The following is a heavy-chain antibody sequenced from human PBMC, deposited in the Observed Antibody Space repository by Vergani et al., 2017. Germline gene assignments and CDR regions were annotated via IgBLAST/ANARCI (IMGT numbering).Heavy chain of an antibody. CDR1: GYTFTAYY. V-gene: IGHV1-46*01. CDR2: ISPDGFST. J-gene: IGHJ4*02. Sequence: QVQLVQSGAEVGKPGASVKISCKASGYTFTAYYIHWVRQAPEQGLEWVGVISPDGFSTFYAQKFQGRVTITRDTSISTAYMELSRLRSDDTAVYYCLSGGLSVGYWGQGTLVTVSS. CDR3: LSGGLSVGY. D-gene: IGHD3-10*01.